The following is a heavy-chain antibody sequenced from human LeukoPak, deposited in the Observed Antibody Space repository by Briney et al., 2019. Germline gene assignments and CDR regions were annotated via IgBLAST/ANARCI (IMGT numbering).Heavy chain of an antibody. CDR2: IWYDGSNK. CDR1: GFTFSSYG. Sequence: GGSLRLSCAASGFTFSSYGMHWVRQAPGKGLEWVAVIWYDGSNKYYADSVKGRFTISRDNSKNTLYLQMNSLRAEDTAVYYCAREGKASLNAFDIWGQGTMATVSS. D-gene: IGHD3-10*01. J-gene: IGHJ3*02. CDR3: AREGKASLNAFDI. V-gene: IGHV3-33*01.